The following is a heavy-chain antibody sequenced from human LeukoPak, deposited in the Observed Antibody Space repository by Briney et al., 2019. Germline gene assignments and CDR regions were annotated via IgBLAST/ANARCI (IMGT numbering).Heavy chain of an antibody. D-gene: IGHD2-15*01. CDR1: GGSISSYY. V-gene: IGHV4-59*01. Sequence: SETLSLTCTVSGGSISSYYWSWIRQPPGKGLEWIGYIYYSGSTNYNPFLKSRVTISVDTSKNQFSLKLSSVTAADTAVYYCARGGGYCSGGSCHIDYWGQGTLVTVSS. J-gene: IGHJ4*02. CDR2: IYYSGST. CDR3: ARGGGYCSGGSCHIDY.